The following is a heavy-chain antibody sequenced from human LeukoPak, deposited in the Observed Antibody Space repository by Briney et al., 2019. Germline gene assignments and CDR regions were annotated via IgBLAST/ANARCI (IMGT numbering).Heavy chain of an antibody. D-gene: IGHD1-26*01. CDR3: ARIGLEGARGTTGPGH. CDR1: GYTFTGYY. V-gene: IGHV1-2*02. Sequence: ASVKVSCKASGYTFTGYYMHWVRQAPGQGLGWMGWINPNSGGTNYAQKFQGRVTMTRDTSISTAYMELSRLRSDDTAVYYCARIGLEGARGTTGPGHWGQGTLVTVSS. J-gene: IGHJ4*02. CDR2: INPNSGGT.